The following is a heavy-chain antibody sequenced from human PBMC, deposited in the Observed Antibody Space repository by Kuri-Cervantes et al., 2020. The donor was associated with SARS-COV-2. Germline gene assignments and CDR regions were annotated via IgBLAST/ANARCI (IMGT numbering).Heavy chain of an antibody. V-gene: IGHV1-24*01. D-gene: IGHD1-26*01. J-gene: IGHJ3*02. CDR3: ARQYSESYGDTFDI. Sequence: ASVKVSCKVSGYTLTELSMHWVRQAPGKGLEWMGGFDPEDGETIYAQKFQGRVTMTEDTSTDTAYMELSSLRSEDTALYYCARQYSESYGDTFDIWGQGTMVTVSS. CDR1: GYTLTELS. CDR2: FDPEDGET.